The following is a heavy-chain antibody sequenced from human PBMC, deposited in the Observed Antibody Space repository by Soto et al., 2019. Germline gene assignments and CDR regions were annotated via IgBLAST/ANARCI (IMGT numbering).Heavy chain of an antibody. CDR3: ARGGSGITMIPPPSDFDY. CDR2: IYYSGST. V-gene: IGHV4-30-4*01. Sequence: KPSETLSLTCTVSGGSISSGDYYWSWIRQPPGKGLEWIGYIYYSGSTYYNPSLKSRVTISVDTSKNQSSLKLSSVTAADTAVYYRARGGSGITMIPPPSDFDYWDQGTLVTVSS. J-gene: IGHJ4*02. D-gene: IGHD3-22*01. CDR1: GGSISSGDYY.